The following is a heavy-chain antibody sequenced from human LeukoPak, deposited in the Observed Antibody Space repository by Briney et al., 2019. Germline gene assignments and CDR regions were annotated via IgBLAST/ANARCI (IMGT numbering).Heavy chain of an antibody. Sequence: QPGRSPRLSCTASGFTFSGYGMHWVRQAPGKGLEWMAVIYFDGSKKYYAESVKGRFSISRDNSNNTLYLQMNSLRAEDTAVYYCAKDSIPSSWSFAIDAWGQGTMVTVSS. V-gene: IGHV3-30*18. CDR3: AKDSIPSSWSFAIDA. D-gene: IGHD6-13*01. CDR1: GFTFSGYG. CDR2: IYFDGSKK. J-gene: IGHJ3*01.